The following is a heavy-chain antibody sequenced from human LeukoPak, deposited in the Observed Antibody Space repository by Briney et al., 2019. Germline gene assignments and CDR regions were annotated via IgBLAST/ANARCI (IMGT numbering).Heavy chain of an antibody. J-gene: IGHJ4*02. CDR3: ARSRRDGYNFFDS. V-gene: IGHV3-9*01. CDR2: ISWNSGSI. CDR1: GFTFDDYA. D-gene: IGHD5-24*01. Sequence: PGGSLRLSCAASGFTFDDYAMHWVRQAPGKGLEWVSGISWNSGSISYADSVKGRFTISRDNAKNTLYLQMNSLRAEDTAVYYCARSRRDGYNFFDSWGQGTLVTVSS.